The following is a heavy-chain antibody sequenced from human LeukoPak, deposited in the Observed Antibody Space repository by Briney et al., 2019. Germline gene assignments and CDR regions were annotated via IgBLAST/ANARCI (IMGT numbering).Heavy chain of an antibody. CDR1: GFTFSSYS. Sequence: GGSLRLSCAASGFTFSSYSMNWVRQAPGKGLEWVSAISGSGGSTYYADSVKGRFTISRDNSKNTLYLQMNSLRAEDTAVYYCAKDRWSGYDPFDYWGQGTLVTVSS. D-gene: IGHD5-12*01. V-gene: IGHV3-23*01. CDR3: AKDRWSGYDPFDY. J-gene: IGHJ4*02. CDR2: ISGSGGST.